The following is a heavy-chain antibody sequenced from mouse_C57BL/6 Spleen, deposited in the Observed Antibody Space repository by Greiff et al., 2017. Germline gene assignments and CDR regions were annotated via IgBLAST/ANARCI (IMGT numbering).Heavy chain of an antibody. Sequence: VQLQQPGAELVMPGASVKLSCKASGYTFTSYWMHWVKQRPGQGLEWIGEIDPSDSYTNYNQKFKGKSTLTVDKSSSTAYMQLSSLTSEDSAVYYCARLYGSRARYFDVWGTGTTVTVSS. J-gene: IGHJ1*03. CDR1: GYTFTSYW. D-gene: IGHD1-1*01. CDR2: IDPSDSYT. CDR3: ARLYGSRARYFDV. V-gene: IGHV1-69*01.